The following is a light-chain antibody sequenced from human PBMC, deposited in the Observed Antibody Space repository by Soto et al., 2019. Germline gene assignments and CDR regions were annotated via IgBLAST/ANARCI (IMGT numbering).Light chain of an antibody. CDR1: QSVSSN. V-gene: IGKV3-15*01. CDR2: GAS. J-gene: IGKJ4*01. CDR3: QQYNNWPLT. Sequence: EMVMTQSPATLSVSPGERATLSCGASQSVSSNLAWYQQKPGQAPRLLIYGASTRATGIPAKFSGSGSGTEFTLTISSLQSEDFAVYYWQQYNNWPLTFGGGTKVEIK.